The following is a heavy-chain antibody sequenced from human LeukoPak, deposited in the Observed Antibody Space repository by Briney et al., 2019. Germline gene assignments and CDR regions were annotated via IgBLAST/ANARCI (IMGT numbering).Heavy chain of an antibody. CDR2: IYWDDDK. V-gene: IGHV2-5*02. CDR3: AHGQTGVDQFDY. CDR1: GFSLSTSGVC. J-gene: IGHJ4*02. D-gene: IGHD3-3*01. Sequence: SGPTLVKPTQTLTLNCTFSGFSLSTSGVCVGWIRQPSGKALEWLALIYWDDDKRYSPSLKSRLTITKDTSKNQVVLTMTNMDPVDTATYYCAHGQTGVDQFDYWGQGTLVTVSS.